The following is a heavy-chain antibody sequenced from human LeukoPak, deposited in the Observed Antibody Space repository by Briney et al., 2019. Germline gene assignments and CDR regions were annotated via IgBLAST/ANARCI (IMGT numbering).Heavy chain of an antibody. Sequence: ASVKVSCKASGYTXTGHYMHWVRQAPGQGLEWMGWINPTSGATNYAQKFQGRVTMTRDTSISTAYMGLSRLRSDDTAVYYCARKKYEYDYDCGSYHPPLYYGMDVWGQGTTVTVSS. CDR3: ARKKYEYDYDCGSYHPPLYYGMDV. J-gene: IGHJ6*02. D-gene: IGHD3-16*02. V-gene: IGHV1-2*02. CDR2: INPTSGAT. CDR1: GYTXTGHY.